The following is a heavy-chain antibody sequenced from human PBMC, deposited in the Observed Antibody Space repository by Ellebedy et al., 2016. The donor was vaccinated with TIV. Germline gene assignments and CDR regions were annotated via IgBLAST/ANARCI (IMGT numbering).Heavy chain of an antibody. CDR3: ARYSAYYFDY. J-gene: IGHJ4*02. CDR2: ISPHGSEQ. Sequence: GGSLRLXXAASGFTVRDYWMSWVRQAPGKGLEWVAKISPHGSEQSYVDSVRGRFTISRDNAENSLHLQMNSLAAEDTALYYCARYSAYYFDYWGQGTLATVSS. V-gene: IGHV3-7*02. D-gene: IGHD4-11*01. CDR1: GFTVRDYW.